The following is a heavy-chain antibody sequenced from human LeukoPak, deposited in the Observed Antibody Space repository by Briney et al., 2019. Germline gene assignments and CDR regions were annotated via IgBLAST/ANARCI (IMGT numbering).Heavy chain of an antibody. D-gene: IGHD3-10*01. Sequence: PSETLSLTCTVSGGSISRYYWSWIRQPPGKGLEWIGYIYYSGSTNYNPSLKSRVTISVDPSKNQFSLRLSSGTAADTAVYYCARAGGSGLFDYWGQGTLVT. CDR2: IYYSGST. CDR1: GGSISRYY. CDR3: ARAGGSGLFDY. J-gene: IGHJ4*02. V-gene: IGHV4-59*01.